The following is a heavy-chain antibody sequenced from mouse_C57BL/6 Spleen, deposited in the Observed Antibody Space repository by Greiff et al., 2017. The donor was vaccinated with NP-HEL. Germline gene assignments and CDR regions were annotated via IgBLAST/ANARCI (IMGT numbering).Heavy chain of an antibody. V-gene: IGHV1-82*01. D-gene: IGHD2-1*01. CDR1: GYAFSSSW. CDR3: AGVNTLYYYAMDY. Sequence: QVQLQQSGPELVKPGASVKISCTASGYAFSSSWMNWVKQRPGKGLEWIGRIYPGDGDTNYTGKFKGKATLTADKSSSTAYLQLSSLTSESTAVYVGAGVNTLYYYAMDYWGQGTSVTVSS. J-gene: IGHJ4*01. CDR2: IYPGDGDT.